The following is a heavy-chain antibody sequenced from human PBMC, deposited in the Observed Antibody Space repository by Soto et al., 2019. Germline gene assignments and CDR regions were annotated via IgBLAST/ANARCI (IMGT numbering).Heavy chain of an antibody. Sequence: SETRSLTCTVSGGSVNTDNYYWSWLRQPPGKGLEWIACIYNGRYRKYNPSLKSRVTISTDPSKNQFSLKLSSVTAADTAVYYCARDFGRLDHYYDFWSGYQNLYYYYGMDVWGQGTTVTVSS. V-gene: IGHV4-61*01. J-gene: IGHJ6*02. D-gene: IGHD3-3*01. CDR1: GGSVNTDNYY. CDR3: ARDFGRLDHYYDFWSGYQNLYYYYGMDV. CDR2: IYNGRYR.